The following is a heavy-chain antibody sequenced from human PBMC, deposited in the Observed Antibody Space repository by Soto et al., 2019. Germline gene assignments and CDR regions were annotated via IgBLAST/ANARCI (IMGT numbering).Heavy chain of an antibody. J-gene: IGHJ4*02. V-gene: IGHV4-34*01. CDR3: ARGIATIPALQGDAPGSSYFDS. CDR2: INDAGSA. Sequence: SETLSLTCAVYGGSFSGHYWSWVRHPPGRGLEWIGDINDAGSANRNPSLKSRVTISVDTSKNQFSLKLNSVTAADTAVYYCARGIATIPALQGDAPGSSYFDSWGLGTLVTVSS. CDR1: GGSFSGHY. D-gene: IGHD2-21*01.